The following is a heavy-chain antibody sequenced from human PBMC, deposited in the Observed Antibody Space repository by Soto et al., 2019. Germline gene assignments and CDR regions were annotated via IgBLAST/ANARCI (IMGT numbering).Heavy chain of an antibody. CDR3: AKGTAGMVRGVIISGDYYYGMDV. J-gene: IGHJ6*02. CDR2: ISGSGGST. CDR1: GFTFSSYA. V-gene: IGHV3-23*01. Sequence: GGSLRLSCAASGFTFSSYAMSWVRQAPGKGLEWVSAISGSGGSTYYADSVKGRFTISRDNSKNTLYLQMNSLRAEDTAVYYCAKGTAGMVRGVIISGDYYYGMDVWGQGTTVTVSS. D-gene: IGHD3-10*01.